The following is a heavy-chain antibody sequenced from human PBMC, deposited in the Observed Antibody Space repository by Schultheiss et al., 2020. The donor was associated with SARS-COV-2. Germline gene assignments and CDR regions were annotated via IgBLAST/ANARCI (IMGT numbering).Heavy chain of an antibody. D-gene: IGHD2-2*02. CDR2: IYYSGST. CDR3: ARRWDRYCSSTSCYKVTNWFDP. V-gene: IGHV4-59*08. Sequence: SETLSLTCTVSGGSISSYYWSWIRQPPGKGLEWIGYIYYSGSTYYNPSLKSRVTISVDTSKNQFSLKLSSVTAADTAVYYCARRWDRYCSSTSCYKVTNWFDPWGQGTLVTVSS. J-gene: IGHJ5*02. CDR1: GGSISSYY.